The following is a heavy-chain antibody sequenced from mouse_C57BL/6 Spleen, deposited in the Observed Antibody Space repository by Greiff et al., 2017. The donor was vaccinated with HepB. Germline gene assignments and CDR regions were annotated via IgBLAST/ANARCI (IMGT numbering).Heavy chain of an antibody. D-gene: IGHD2-2*01. Sequence: QVQLQQPGAELVKPGASVKLSCKASGYTFTSYWIQWVKQRPGQCLEWIGEIDPSDSYTKNNQKFKGKATLTVDTSSSTAYMQHSSLTSEDSAVYYCARRTMVTTKAMDYWGQGTSVTVSS. CDR2: IDPSDSYT. V-gene: IGHV1-50*01. CDR3: ARRTMVTTKAMDY. J-gene: IGHJ4*01. CDR1: GYTFTSYW.